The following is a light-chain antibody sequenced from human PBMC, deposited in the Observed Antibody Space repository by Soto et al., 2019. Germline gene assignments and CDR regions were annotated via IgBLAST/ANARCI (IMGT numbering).Light chain of an antibody. CDR1: QSLVHSDGNTY. J-gene: IGKJ1*01. CDR2: RVS. CDR3: MQGPQGRT. V-gene: IGKV2-30*02. Sequence: DIVMTQSPLSLPVTLGQPASISCRSSQSLVHSDGNTYLNWFQQRPGQSPRRLIYRVSNRDSGVPDRFSGSGSGTDFTLKISRVEAEDVGVYYCMQGPQGRTFGQGTKVEIK.